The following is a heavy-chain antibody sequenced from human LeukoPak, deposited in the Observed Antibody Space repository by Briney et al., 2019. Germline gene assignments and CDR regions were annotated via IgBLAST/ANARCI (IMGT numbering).Heavy chain of an antibody. Sequence: SETLSLTCTVSGGSISSSSYYWGWIRQPPGKGLEWIGYIYYSGSTNYNPSLKSRVTISVDTSKNQFSLKLSSVTAADTAVYYCARDRYTVVSWYFDLWGRGTLVTVSS. CDR1: GGSISSSSYY. V-gene: IGHV4-61*05. CDR3: ARDRYTVVSWYFDL. CDR2: IYYSGST. D-gene: IGHD4-23*01. J-gene: IGHJ2*01.